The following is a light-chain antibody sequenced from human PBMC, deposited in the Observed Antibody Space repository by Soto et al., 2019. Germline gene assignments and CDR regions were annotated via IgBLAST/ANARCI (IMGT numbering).Light chain of an antibody. J-gene: IGKJ1*01. V-gene: IGKV3-20*01. CDR3: KQYAVSPET. Sequence: EIVLTQSPGSLSLSPGDSATLSCRASQTVTRAYIAWYQLRPGQLPRLLIFGASTRAPGVTDRFSGRGSGKDFTLAISGLEPEAFAVYYCKQYAVSPETFGQGTKVEIK. CDR1: QTVTRAY. CDR2: GAS.